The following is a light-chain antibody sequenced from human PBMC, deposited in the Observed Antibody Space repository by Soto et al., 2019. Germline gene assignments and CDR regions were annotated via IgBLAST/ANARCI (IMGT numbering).Light chain of an antibody. J-gene: IGKJ2*01. CDR3: QQYNNYPMYT. Sequence: DIKMTQSPSALSASVGDRVTITCRASQSISTWLAWYQQKPGKAPKLLIYKASSLESGVPSRFSGSGSGTEFTLTISSLQPDDFATYYCQQYNNYPMYTFGQGTKLEIK. CDR2: KAS. CDR1: QSISTW. V-gene: IGKV1-5*03.